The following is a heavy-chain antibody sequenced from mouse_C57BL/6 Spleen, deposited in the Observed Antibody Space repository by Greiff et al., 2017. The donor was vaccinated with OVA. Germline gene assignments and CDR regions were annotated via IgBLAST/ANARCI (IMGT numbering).Heavy chain of an antibody. D-gene: IGHD1-1*01. Sequence: EVQLQQSGPELVKPGASVKMSCKASGYTFTDYNMHWVKQSHGKSLEWIGYINPNNGGTSYNQKFKGKATLTVNKSSSTAYMELRSLTSEDAAVYYCAVTTVVPQFAYWGQGTLVTVSA. CDR3: AVTTVVPQFAY. CDR2: INPNNGGT. J-gene: IGHJ3*01. CDR1: GYTFTDYN. V-gene: IGHV1-22*01.